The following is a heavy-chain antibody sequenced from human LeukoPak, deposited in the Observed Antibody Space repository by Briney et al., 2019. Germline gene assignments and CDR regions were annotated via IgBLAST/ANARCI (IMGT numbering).Heavy chain of an antibody. CDR1: GFTFSTYA. Sequence: GGSLRLSCAASGFTFSTYAMHWVRQAPGKGLEWVAFIRDDGSNKYYADSVKGRFTISRDNSKNTLYLQMNSLRPEDTAVYYCAKDRGSGWYFHYWGQGTLVTVSS. J-gene: IGHJ4*02. D-gene: IGHD6-19*01. V-gene: IGHV3-30*02. CDR3: AKDRGSGWYFHY. CDR2: IRDDGSNK.